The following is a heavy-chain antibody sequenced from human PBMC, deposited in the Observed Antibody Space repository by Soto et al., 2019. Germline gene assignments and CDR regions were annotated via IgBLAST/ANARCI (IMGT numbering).Heavy chain of an antibody. J-gene: IGHJ6*02. D-gene: IGHD2-15*01. Sequence: ASVKVSCKASGGTFSSYAISWVRQAPGQGLEWMGGIIPIFGTANYAQKFQGRVTITADKSTSTAYMELSSLRSEDTAVYYCARATSNGYCSGGSCYLLGVYYGMDVWGQGTTVTVSS. CDR2: IIPIFGTA. CDR1: GGTFSSYA. CDR3: ARATSNGYCSGGSCYLLGVYYGMDV. V-gene: IGHV1-69*06.